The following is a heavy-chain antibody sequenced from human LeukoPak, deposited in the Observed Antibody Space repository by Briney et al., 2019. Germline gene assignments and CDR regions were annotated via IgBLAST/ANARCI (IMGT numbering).Heavy chain of an antibody. Sequence: GGSLRLSCAASGFTFSSYAMSWVRQAPGKGLEWVSAISGSGGSTYYADSVKGRFTISRDNSKNTLYLQMNSLRAEDTAVYYCAKDLSGGNPPPAHLDAFDIWGQGTMVTVSS. CDR2: ISGSGGST. CDR1: GFTFSSYA. CDR3: AKDLSGGNPPPAHLDAFDI. J-gene: IGHJ3*02. D-gene: IGHD4-23*01. V-gene: IGHV3-23*01.